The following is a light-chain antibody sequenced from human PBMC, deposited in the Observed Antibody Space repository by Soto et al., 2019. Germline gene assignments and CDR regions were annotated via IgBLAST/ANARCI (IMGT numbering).Light chain of an antibody. V-gene: IGLV2-14*01. CDR2: EVS. Sequence: QPVLTQPASVSGSPGQSITISCTGTSSDVGAYNYVSWYQQHPGKAPTLMISEVSNRPSGVSNRFSGSKSGNAASLTISGLQAEDEADYYCSSYTGSNLGVFGTGTKVTVL. J-gene: IGLJ1*01. CDR1: SSDVGAYNY. CDR3: SSYTGSNLGV.